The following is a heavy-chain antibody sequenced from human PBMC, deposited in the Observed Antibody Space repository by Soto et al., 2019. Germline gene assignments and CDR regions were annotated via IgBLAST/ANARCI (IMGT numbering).Heavy chain of an antibody. CDR2: INPTGGST. CDR1: GYTFTSYY. V-gene: IGHV1-46*01. Sequence: ASVKVSCKASGYTFTSYYMHWVRQAPGQGLEWMGIINPTGGSTTYAQKFQGRVTMTRVTSTSTVYMELSSLRSEDTAVYYCARELPDGLGYWSQGTLVTVS. CDR3: ARELPDGLGY. D-gene: IGHD3-16*01. J-gene: IGHJ4*02.